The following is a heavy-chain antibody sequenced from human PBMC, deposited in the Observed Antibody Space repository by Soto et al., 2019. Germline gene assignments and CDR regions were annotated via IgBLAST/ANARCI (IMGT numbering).Heavy chain of an antibody. CDR3: AKDRYDFWSGPRYYFDY. J-gene: IGHJ4*02. CDR1: GFTFSSYA. D-gene: IGHD3-3*01. V-gene: IGHV3-23*01. CDR2: ISGSGGST. Sequence: PGGSLRLSCAASGFTFSSYAMSWVRQAPGKGLGWVSAISGSGGSTYYADSVRGRFTISRDNSKNSLYPQMNSLRAEDTSVYYCAKDRYDFWSGPRYYFDYWGQGTLVTVSS.